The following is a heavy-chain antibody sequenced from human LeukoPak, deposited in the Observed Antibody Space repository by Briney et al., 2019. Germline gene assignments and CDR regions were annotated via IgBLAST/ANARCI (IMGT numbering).Heavy chain of an antibody. J-gene: IGHJ4*02. CDR3: ARTRGYSGYDSLDY. Sequence: GASVKVSCKASGGTFSSYAISWVRQAPGQGLEWMGGIIPIFGTANYAQKFQGRVTITADESTSTAYMELSSLRSEDTAVYYCARTRGYSGYDSLDYRGQGTLVTVSS. V-gene: IGHV1-69*13. CDR1: GGTFSSYA. CDR2: IIPIFGTA. D-gene: IGHD5-12*01.